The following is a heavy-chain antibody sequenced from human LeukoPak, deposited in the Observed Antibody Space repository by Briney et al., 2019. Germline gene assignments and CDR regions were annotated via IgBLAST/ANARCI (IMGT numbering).Heavy chain of an antibody. D-gene: IGHD3-3*01. CDR1: GRSLSSYY. V-gene: IGHV4-59*01. CDR2: TYYSGST. J-gene: IGHJ3*02. CDR3: ARESTRITIFGVVKPVAFDI. Sequence: SETMSLTCTVYGRSLSSYYWSWIRPPPGKGLEWDGYTYYSGSTNYNTSLKSRVSISVDASKNQYALKLSSVTAADTAVYYCARESTRITIFGVVKPVAFDIWGRETMHTVSS.